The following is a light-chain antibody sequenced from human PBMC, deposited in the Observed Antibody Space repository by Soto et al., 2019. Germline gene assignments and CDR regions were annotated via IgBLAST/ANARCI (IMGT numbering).Light chain of an antibody. CDR3: QQYDNLPLI. CDR2: DAS. V-gene: IGKV1-33*01. Sequence: IQMTQSPSSLSASVGDRVTITCQATQEIRKYLNWYQQKPGKAPKLLIYDASSLETRVPSRFSGSGSGTDFTLTISSLQPEDFATYYCQQYDNLPLIFGQGTRLEIK. CDR1: QEIRKY. J-gene: IGKJ5*01.